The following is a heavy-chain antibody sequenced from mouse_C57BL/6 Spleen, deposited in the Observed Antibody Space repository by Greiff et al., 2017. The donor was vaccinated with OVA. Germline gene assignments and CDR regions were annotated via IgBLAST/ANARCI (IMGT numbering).Heavy chain of an antibody. CDR2: IYPGSGST. D-gene: IGHD2-4*01. Sequence: VQLQQPGAELVKPGASVKMSCKASGYTFTSYWITWVKQRPGQGLEWIGDIYPGSGSTNYNEKFKSKATLTVDTSSSTAYMQLSSLTSEDSAVYYCARENDYDDLYYAMDYWGQGTSVTVSS. CDR1: GYTFTSYW. V-gene: IGHV1-55*01. J-gene: IGHJ4*01. CDR3: ARENDYDDLYYAMDY.